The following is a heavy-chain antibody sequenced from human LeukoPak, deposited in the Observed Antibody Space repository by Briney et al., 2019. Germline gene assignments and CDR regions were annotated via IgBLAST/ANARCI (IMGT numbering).Heavy chain of an antibody. Sequence: GESLKISCKGSGYRFTSYWIGWVRQMPGKGLEWMGIIYPGDSDTRYSPSFQGQVTISADESISIAYLQWSSLKASDTAMYYCARPVDRGWYSLTDWGQGTLVTVSS. CDR3: ARPVDRGWYSLTD. J-gene: IGHJ4*02. CDR1: GYRFTSYW. CDR2: IYPGDSDT. V-gene: IGHV5-51*01. D-gene: IGHD6-19*01.